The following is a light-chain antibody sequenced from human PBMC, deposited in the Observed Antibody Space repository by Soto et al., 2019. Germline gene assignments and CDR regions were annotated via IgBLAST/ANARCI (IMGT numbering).Light chain of an antibody. J-gene: IGLJ2*01. CDR3: SSYTSSSTVV. V-gene: IGLV2-14*01. CDR1: SSDVGGYNY. Sequence: QSALTQPASVSGSPGQSITISCTGTSSDVGGYNYVSWYQQYPGKAPKLMIYEVSNRPSGVSNRFSGSKSGNTASLTISGLQAEDEADYSCSSYTSSSTVVFGGGTKVTVL. CDR2: EVS.